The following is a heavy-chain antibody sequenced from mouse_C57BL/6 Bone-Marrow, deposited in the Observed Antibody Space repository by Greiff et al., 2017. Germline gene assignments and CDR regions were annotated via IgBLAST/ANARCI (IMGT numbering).Heavy chain of an antibody. Sequence: VQRVESGAELVMPGASVKLSCKASGYTFTSYWMHWVKQRPGQGLEWIGEIDPSDSYTNYNQKFKGKSTLTVDKSSSTAYMQLSSLTSEDSAVYYCARWVRRVGRWYFDVWGTGTTVTVSS. D-gene: IGHD2-14*01. CDR2: IDPSDSYT. V-gene: IGHV1-69*01. CDR1: GYTFTSYW. CDR3: ARWVRRVGRWYFDV. J-gene: IGHJ1*03.